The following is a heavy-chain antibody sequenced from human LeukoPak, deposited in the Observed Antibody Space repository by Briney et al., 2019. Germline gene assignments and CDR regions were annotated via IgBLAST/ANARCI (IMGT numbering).Heavy chain of an antibody. J-gene: IGHJ3*02. Sequence: GGSLRLSCAASGFTFDDYAMHWVRQAPGKGLEWASGISWNSGSIGYADSVKGRFTISRDNAKNSLYLQMNSLRAEDMALYYCAKADSSSWYPLDAFDIWGQGTMVTVSS. V-gene: IGHV3-9*03. CDR1: GFTFDDYA. CDR3: AKADSSSWYPLDAFDI. D-gene: IGHD6-13*01. CDR2: ISWNSGSI.